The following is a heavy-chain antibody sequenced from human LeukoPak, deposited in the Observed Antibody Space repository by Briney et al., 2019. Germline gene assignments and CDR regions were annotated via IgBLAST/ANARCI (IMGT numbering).Heavy chain of an antibody. CDR1: EFTFSTYS. CDR3: ANGAAGQYCTSTNCYR. D-gene: IGHD2-2*01. Sequence: PGGSLRLSCAASEFTFSTYSMTWVRQAPGKGLEWVSAINARGDDPYYADSVRGRFTVSRDNSKNTVYLQMSSLRAEDTAVYYCANGAAGQYCTSTNCYRWGQGTLVTVSS. CDR2: INARGDDP. V-gene: IGHV3-23*01. J-gene: IGHJ4*02.